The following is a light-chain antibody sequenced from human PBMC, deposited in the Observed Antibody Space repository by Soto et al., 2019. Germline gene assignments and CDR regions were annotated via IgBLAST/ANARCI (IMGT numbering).Light chain of an antibody. CDR3: QQYDGSRWT. J-gene: IGKJ1*01. Sequence: EIVLTQSPGTLSLSLGERATLSCRASQSVSSTYLAWYQQKPGQAPRLLIYGASNRATGIPDRFSGSGSGTNFTLTISRLEPEDFGVYYCQQYDGSRWTFGQGTRVDI. V-gene: IGKV3-20*01. CDR1: QSVSSTY. CDR2: GAS.